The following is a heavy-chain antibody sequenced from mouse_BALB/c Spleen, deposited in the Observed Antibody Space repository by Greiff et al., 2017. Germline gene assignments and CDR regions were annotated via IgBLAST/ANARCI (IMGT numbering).Heavy chain of an antibody. CDR2: ISLKSNNYAT. D-gene: IGHD1-1*01. J-gene: IGHJ3*01. V-gene: IGHV6-6*02. CDR1: GFTFSNYG. Sequence: EVKVEESGGGLVQPGGSMKLSCDASGFTFSNYGMNWVRQSPEKGLEWVAEISLKSNNYATNYAESVKGMFTISRDDSKSSVYLQMNNLRAEDTGIYYCTREATVVRPWFAYWGQGTLVTVSA. CDR3: TREATVVRPWFAY.